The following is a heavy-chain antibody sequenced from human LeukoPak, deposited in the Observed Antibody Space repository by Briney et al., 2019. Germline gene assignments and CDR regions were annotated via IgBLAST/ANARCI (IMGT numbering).Heavy chain of an antibody. J-gene: IGHJ4*02. D-gene: IGHD2-2*01. CDR2: IIPIFGTA. V-gene: IGHV1-69*13. Sequence: SVKVSCKASGGTFSSYAISWVRQAPGQGLEWRGRIIPIFGTANYAQKFQGRVTITADESTSTAYMELSSLRSEDTAVYYCARARRDPAASGYFDYWGQGTLVTVSS. CDR3: ARARRDPAASGYFDY. CDR1: GGTFSSYA.